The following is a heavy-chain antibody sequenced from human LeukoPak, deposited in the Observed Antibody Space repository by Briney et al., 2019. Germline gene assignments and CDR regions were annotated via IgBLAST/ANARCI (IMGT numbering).Heavy chain of an antibody. D-gene: IGHD3-22*01. V-gene: IGHV1-69*06. CDR3: ARDLGYYDSSGYYYAHPYYFDY. CDR2: IIPIFGTA. J-gene: IGHJ4*02. Sequence: SVKVSCKASGGTFSSYAISWVRQAPGQGLEWMGRIIPIFGTANYAQKFQGRVTITADKSTSTAYMELSSLRSEDTAVYYCARDLGYYDSSGYYYAHPYYFDYWGQGTLVTVS. CDR1: GGTFSSYA.